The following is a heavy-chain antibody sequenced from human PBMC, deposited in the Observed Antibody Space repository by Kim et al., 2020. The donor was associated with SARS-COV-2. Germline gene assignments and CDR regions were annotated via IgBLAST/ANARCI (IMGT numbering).Heavy chain of an antibody. J-gene: IGHJ4*02. V-gene: IGHV3-15*01. CDR2: IKMKTDGDAI. D-gene: IGHD6-19*01. CDR1: GFTSSNSW. Sequence: GGSLRLSCAASGFTSSNSWMNWVRQSPGKGLEWVGRIKMKTDGDAIDYAAPVKGRFTISRDDSKNMLYLHMNSLQTEDTAVYYCATDVPHQGAGEFDYWGQGTLVTVSS. CDR3: ATDVPHQGAGEFDY.